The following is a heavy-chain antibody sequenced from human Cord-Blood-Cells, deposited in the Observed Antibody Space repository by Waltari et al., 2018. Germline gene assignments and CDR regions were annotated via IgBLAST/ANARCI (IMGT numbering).Heavy chain of an antibody. Sequence: QVQLQQWGAGLLKPSETLSLTCAVYGGSFSGYYWSWISQPPGKGLEWIGEINHSGSTNNTPSPKTRATISVATSKTQFPLKLSTVTAADTAVYYCARGPSGYCSSTSCYTEYFKHWAQGTLVTASS. D-gene: IGHD2-2*02. J-gene: IGHJ1*01. V-gene: IGHV4-34*04. CDR2: INHSGST. CDR3: ARGPSGYCSSTSCYTEYFKH. CDR1: GGSFSGYY.